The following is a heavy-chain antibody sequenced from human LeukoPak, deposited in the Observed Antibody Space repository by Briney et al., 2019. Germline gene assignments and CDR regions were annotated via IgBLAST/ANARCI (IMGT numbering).Heavy chain of an antibody. J-gene: IGHJ6*03. CDR2: IIPIFGTA. CDR1: GGTFSSYA. Sequence: SVKVSCKASGGTFSSYAISWVRQAPGQGLEWMGGIIPIFGTANCAQKFQGRVTITTDESTSTAYMELSSLRSEDTAVYYCARTIVVVPAAMYYYYYYMDVWGKGTTVTVSS. CDR3: ARTIVVVPAAMYYYYYYMDV. D-gene: IGHD2-2*01. V-gene: IGHV1-69*05.